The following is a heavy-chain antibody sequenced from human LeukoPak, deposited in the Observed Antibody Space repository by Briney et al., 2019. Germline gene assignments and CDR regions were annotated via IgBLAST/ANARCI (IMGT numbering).Heavy chain of an antibody. CDR1: GFTFSSYS. CDR2: ISSSSSYI. V-gene: IGHV3-21*01. CDR3: ASPYYDSSGYYFY. D-gene: IGHD3-22*01. Sequence: GGSLRLSCAASGFTFSSYSMNWVRQAPGKGLEWVSSISSSSSYIYYADSVKGRFTISRDNAKNSLYLQMNSLRAEDTAVYYCASPYYDSSGYYFYWGQGTLVTVSS. J-gene: IGHJ4*02.